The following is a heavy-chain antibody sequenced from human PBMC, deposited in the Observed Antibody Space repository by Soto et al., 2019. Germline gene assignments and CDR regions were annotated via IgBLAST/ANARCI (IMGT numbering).Heavy chain of an antibody. V-gene: IGHV3-30-3*01. Sequence: QVQLVESGGGVVQPGRSLRLSCAASGFPFSNYAMHWVRQAPGKGLEWVAVISYDGSNKYYADSVKGRFTISRDNSKSTLYLQMNSLRAEXTAVXXXARXXXXXXSGXXSWFDPWGQGTLVTVSS. J-gene: IGHJ5*02. D-gene: IGHD3-10*01. CDR3: ARXXXXXXSGXXSWFDP. CDR2: ISYDGSNK. CDR1: GFPFSNYA.